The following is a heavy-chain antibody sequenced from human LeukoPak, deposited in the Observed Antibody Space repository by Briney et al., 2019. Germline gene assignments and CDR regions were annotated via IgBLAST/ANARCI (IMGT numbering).Heavy chain of an antibody. CDR2: IRSKAYGGTT. Sequence: GGSLRLSCAASGFTFSSYAMSWVRQAPGKGLEWVGFIRSKAYGGTTEYAASVKGRFTISRDDSKSIAYLQMNSLKTEDTAVYYCTREYYDSSGYYYYWGQGTLVTVSS. V-gene: IGHV3-49*04. J-gene: IGHJ4*02. D-gene: IGHD3-22*01. CDR3: TREYYDSSGYYYY. CDR1: GFTFSSYA.